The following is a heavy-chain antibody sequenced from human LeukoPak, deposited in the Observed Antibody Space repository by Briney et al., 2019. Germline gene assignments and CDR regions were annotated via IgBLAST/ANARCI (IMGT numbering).Heavy chain of an antibody. CDR1: GFSFSAYW. CDR3: ARFGYVAAVDV. D-gene: IGHD2-15*01. J-gene: IGHJ4*02. Sequence: GGSLRLSCAASGFSFSAYWMTWVRQAPGTGLEWVANINPAGSETYYVDPVKGRFSITRDNAKNLVYLQMNSLRAEDTAVYHCARFGYVAAVDVWGQGTPVTVSS. CDR2: INPAGSET. V-gene: IGHV3-7*01.